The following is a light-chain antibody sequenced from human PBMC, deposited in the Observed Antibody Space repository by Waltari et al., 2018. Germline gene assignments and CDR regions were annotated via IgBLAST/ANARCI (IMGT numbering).Light chain of an antibody. V-gene: IGLV2-8*01. J-gene: IGLJ1*01. CDR1: SSDVGGYHY. CDR3: SSYAGSNSHV. CDR2: EVS. Sequence: QSALTQPPSASGSPGQSVTMSCPGTSSDVGGYHYVSWYQQPPGTVPKLIIYEVSERPSGVPHRFSGSKSGNTASLTVSGLQAEDEADYYCSSYAGSNSHVFGTGTRVTVL.